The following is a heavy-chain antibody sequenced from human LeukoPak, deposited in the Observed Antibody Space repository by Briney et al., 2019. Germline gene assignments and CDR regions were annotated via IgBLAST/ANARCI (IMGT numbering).Heavy chain of an antibody. CDR3: AKGLGLFDY. D-gene: IGHD3-16*01. CDR1: GFTFSSYD. CDR2: IGTAGDT. V-gene: IGHV3-13*01. J-gene: IGHJ4*02. Sequence: GGSLRLSCAASGFTFSSYDMHWVRQATGKGLEWVSAIGTAGDTYYPGSVKGRFTISRDNSKNTLYLQMNSLRAEDTAVYYCAKGLGLFDYWGQGTLVTVSS.